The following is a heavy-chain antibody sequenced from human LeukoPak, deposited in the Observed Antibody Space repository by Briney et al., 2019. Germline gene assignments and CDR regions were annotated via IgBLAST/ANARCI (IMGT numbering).Heavy chain of an antibody. CDR1: GGSISSYY. CDR2: IYTSGST. V-gene: IGHV4-4*07. Sequence: SETLSLTCTVSGGSISSYYWSWIRQPAGKGLEWIGRIYTSGSTNYNPSLMSRVTMSVDTSRNQSSFMLSSVTAAETAVYYCAGDVKGLIWFGDSNYYGMDVWGKGTTV. D-gene: IGHD3-10*01. CDR3: AGDVKGLIWFGDSNYYGMDV. J-gene: IGHJ6*04.